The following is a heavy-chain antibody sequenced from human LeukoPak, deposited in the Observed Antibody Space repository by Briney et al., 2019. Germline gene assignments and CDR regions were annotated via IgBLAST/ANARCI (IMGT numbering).Heavy chain of an antibody. Sequence: GGSLRISCAASGFTFSGYSMNWVRQAPGKGLECVSYISSSSNTIYYADSVKGRFTISRDNAKSSLYLQMNSLRAEDTAVYYCARAVYGLDYWGQGTLVTVSS. D-gene: IGHD2-8*01. V-gene: IGHV3-48*04. CDR3: ARAVYGLDY. J-gene: IGHJ4*02. CDR2: ISSSSNTI. CDR1: GFTFSGYS.